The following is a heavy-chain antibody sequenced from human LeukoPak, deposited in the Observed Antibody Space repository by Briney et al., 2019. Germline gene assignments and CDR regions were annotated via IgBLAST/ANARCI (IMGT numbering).Heavy chain of an antibody. J-gene: IGHJ4*02. CDR2: ISGSGGIT. CDR1: GFTFSTFA. D-gene: IGHD2-15*01. V-gene: IGHV3-23*01. Sequence: GGSLRLSCAASGFTFSTFAMTWVRQAPGKGLEWVSLISGSGGITYYADSVNGRFTISRDNSKNTLYLQMHSLRAEDTAVYYCAARPGEVAVPLDYWGQGTLVTVSS. CDR3: AARPGEVAVPLDY.